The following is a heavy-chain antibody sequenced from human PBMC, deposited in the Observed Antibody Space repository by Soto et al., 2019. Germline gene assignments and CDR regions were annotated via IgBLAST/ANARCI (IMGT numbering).Heavy chain of an antibody. J-gene: IGHJ3*02. V-gene: IGHV4-30-2*01. CDR2: IYHSGST. CDR1: GGSIGDVGYS. Sequence: SEILCLTWAVSGGSIGDVGYSWSWIRQPPGKGLEWIGYIYHSGSTYYNPSLKSRVTISVDRSKNQFSLKLSSVTAADTAVYYCARTPDIWGQGTMVTVSS. CDR3: ARTPDI.